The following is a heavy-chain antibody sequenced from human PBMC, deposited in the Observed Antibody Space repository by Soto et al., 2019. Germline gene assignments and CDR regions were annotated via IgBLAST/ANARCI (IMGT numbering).Heavy chain of an antibody. V-gene: IGHV3-30*18. CDR2: ISYDGSNK. J-gene: IGHJ5*02. CDR3: AKEGYSYGYGWFDP. D-gene: IGHD5-18*01. Sequence: PAGSLRLSCAASGFTFSSYGMHWVRQAPGKGLEWVAVISYDGSNKYYADSVKGRFTISRDNSKNTRYLQMNSLRAEDTAVYYSAKEGYSYGYGWFDPWGQGTLVTVSS. CDR1: GFTFSSYG.